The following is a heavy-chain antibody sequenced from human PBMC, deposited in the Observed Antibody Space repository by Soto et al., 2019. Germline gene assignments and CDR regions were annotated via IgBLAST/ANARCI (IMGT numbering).Heavy chain of an antibody. Sequence: QVHLVQSGAEVKESGASVKVSCKASGYTFTNYGVAWVRRAPGQGLEWMGWISGSNGDTRYAQNLQNRVSLTTDTPTNTAYIELRSLRPDDTALYFCGRGGLAVSGTYDYWGQGTLVTVSS. CDR1: GYTFTNYG. D-gene: IGHD6-19*01. CDR2: ISGSNGDT. J-gene: IGHJ4*02. CDR3: GRGGLAVSGTYDY. V-gene: IGHV1-18*01.